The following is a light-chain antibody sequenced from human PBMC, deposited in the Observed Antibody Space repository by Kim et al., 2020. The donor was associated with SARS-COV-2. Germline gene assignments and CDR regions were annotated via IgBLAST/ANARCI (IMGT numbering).Light chain of an antibody. CDR1: ESVGTN. CDR3: QQYKKWPRT. V-gene: IGKV3-15*01. Sequence: MSPGETATLTCRASESVGTNLAWYQQRPGQAPRLLINIASSRATGVPARFSGTALGSEYTLTITSLQPEDFADYYCQQYKKWPRTFGQGTKVDIK. J-gene: IGKJ1*01. CDR2: IAS.